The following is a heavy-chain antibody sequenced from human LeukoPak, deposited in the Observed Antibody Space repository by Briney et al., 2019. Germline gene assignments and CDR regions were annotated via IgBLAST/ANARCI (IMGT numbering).Heavy chain of an antibody. J-gene: IGHJ2*01. CDR2: ISSSSSTI. Sequence: RGSLRLSCAASGFTFDDYAMHWVRQAPGKGLEWVSYISSSSSTIYYADSVKGRFIISRDNAENSLYLQMNSLRAEDTALYYCGRDSRGATPRYFDFWGRGTLVTVPS. CDR3: GRDSRGATPRYFDF. V-gene: IGHV3-48*04. D-gene: IGHD3-10*01. CDR1: GFTFDDYA.